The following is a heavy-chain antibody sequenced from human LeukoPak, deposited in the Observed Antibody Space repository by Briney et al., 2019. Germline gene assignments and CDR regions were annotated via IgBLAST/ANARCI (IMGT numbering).Heavy chain of an antibody. J-gene: IGHJ3*02. V-gene: IGHV3-15*01. D-gene: IGHD2-15*01. CDR1: GFTFNNAW. CDR2: IKSKSDGGTT. Sequence: GGSLRLSCAASGFTFNNAWMTWVRQAPGKGLEWVGRIKSKSDGGTTDYAAPVKGRFTVSRDDSKNTLYLQMNSLKMEDTAVYYCTTGGGGPLRDDACDIWGHGTLVTVSA. CDR3: TTGGGGPLRDDACDI.